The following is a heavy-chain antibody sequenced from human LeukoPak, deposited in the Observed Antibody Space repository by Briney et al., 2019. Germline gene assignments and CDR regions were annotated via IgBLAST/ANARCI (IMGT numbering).Heavy chain of an antibody. CDR3: ARAGQDIYGEYVDDY. Sequence: GASVKVSCKASGYTFTSYGISWVRQAPGQGLEWMGWISAYNGNTNYAQKLQGRVTMTTDTSTSTAYMELRSLRSDDTAVYYCARAGQDIYGEYVDDYWGQGTLVTVFS. CDR1: GYTFTSYG. CDR2: ISAYNGNT. J-gene: IGHJ4*02. V-gene: IGHV1-18*01. D-gene: IGHD4-17*01.